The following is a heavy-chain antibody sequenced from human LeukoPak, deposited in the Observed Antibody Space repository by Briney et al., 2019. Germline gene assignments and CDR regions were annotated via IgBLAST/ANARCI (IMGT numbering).Heavy chain of an antibody. D-gene: IGHD4-17*01. CDR2: IRSKAYGGTT. CDR3: TAVTTGGYYFDY. J-gene: IGHJ4*02. CDR1: GFTFGDYA. V-gene: IGHV3-49*03. Sequence: GGSLRLSCTASGFTFGDYAMSWFRQAPGKGLEWVGFIRSKAYGGTTEYAESVKGRFTISRDDSKSIAYLQMNSLKTEDTAVYYCTAVTTGGYYFDYWGQGTLVTVSS.